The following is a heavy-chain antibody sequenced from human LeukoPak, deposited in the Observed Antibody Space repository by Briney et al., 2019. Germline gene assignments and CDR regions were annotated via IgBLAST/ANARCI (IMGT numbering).Heavy chain of an antibody. D-gene: IGHD3-22*01. J-gene: IGHJ3*02. CDR3: ARLMDSSGYYLESHGAFDI. CDR1: GYSFTSYW. Sequence: GESLKISCKGSGYSFTSYWIGWVRQMPGKGLEWMGIIYPGDSDTRYSPSFQGQVTISADKSISTACLQWSSLKASDTAMYYCARLMDSSGYYLESHGAFDIWGQGTMVTVSS. CDR2: IYPGDSDT. V-gene: IGHV5-51*01.